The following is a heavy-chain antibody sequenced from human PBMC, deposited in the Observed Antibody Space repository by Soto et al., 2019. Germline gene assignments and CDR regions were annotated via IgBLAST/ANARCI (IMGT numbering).Heavy chain of an antibody. CDR3: ERLFVGYDSSGYYLYFDL. D-gene: IGHD3-22*01. V-gene: IGHV4-59*08. J-gene: IGHJ2*01. CDR1: GGSISSYY. CDR2: IYYSGST. Sequence: SETLSLTCTVPGGSISSYYWSWIRQPPGKGLEWIGYIYYSGSTNYNPSLKSRVTISVDTSKNQFSLKLSSVTAADTAVYYCERLFVGYDSSGYYLYFDLWGRGTLVTVSS.